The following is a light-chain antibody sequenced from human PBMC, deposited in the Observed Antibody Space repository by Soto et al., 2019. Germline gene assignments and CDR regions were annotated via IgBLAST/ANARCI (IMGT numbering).Light chain of an antibody. Sequence: DIVLTQTPLSSPVTLGQPASISCRSSQNLVHSDGNTYLSWVQQRPGQPPRLLLYQISNRCSGVPDRVTGSGAGTDFTLTISSVEPEDVGIYSCVQFSHFPRTFGQGATVEIK. CDR3: VQFSHFPRT. J-gene: IGKJ1*01. CDR1: QNLVHSDGNTY. CDR2: QIS. V-gene: IGKV2-24*01.